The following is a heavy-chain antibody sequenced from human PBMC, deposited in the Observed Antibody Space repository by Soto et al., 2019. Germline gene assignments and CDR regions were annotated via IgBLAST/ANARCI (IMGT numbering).Heavy chain of an antibody. Sequence: SETLSLTCTVSGGSISSGGYYWSGLRQDPGKGLEWIGYIYYSGSTYYNPSLKSRVTISVDTSKNQFSLKLSSVTAADTAVYYCARHSEDHDFWSGYPTIFDYWGQGTLVTVSS. J-gene: IGHJ4*02. CDR1: GGSISSGGYY. CDR2: IYYSGST. D-gene: IGHD3-3*01. V-gene: IGHV4-31*03. CDR3: ARHSEDHDFWSGYPTIFDY.